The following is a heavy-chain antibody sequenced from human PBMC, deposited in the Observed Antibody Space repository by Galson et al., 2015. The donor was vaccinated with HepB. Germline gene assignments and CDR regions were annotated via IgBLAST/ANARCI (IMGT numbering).Heavy chain of an antibody. D-gene: IGHD3-16*01. CDR1: GFTFSSYS. CDR2: ISSSSSYI. J-gene: IGHJ4*02. CDR3: ARSPTFGGVILYPDY. Sequence: SLRLSCAASGFTFSSYSMNWVRQAPGKELEWVSSISSSSSYIYYADSVKGRFTISRDNAKNSLYLQMNSLRAEDTAVYYCARSPTFGGVILYPDYWGQGTLVTVSS. V-gene: IGHV3-21*01.